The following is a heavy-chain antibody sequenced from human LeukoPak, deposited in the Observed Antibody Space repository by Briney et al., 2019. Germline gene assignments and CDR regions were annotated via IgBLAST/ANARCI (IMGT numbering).Heavy chain of an antibody. D-gene: IGHD6-13*01. CDR1: GGTFSSYA. V-gene: IGHV1-69*13. CDR3: TRVGYSSSWYDPGWFDP. Sequence: ASVKVSCKASGGTFSSYAISWVRQAPGQGLEWMGGIIPIFGTASYAQKFQGRVTITADESTSTAYMELSSLRSEDTAVYYCTRVGYSSSWYDPGWFDPWGQGTLVTVSS. J-gene: IGHJ5*02. CDR2: IIPIFGTA.